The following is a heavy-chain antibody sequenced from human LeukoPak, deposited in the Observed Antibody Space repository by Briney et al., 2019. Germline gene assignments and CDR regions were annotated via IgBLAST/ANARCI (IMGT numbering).Heavy chain of an antibody. D-gene: IGHD2-2*01. Sequence: SETLSLTCTVSGGSISSGGYYWSWIRQHPGKGLEWIGYIYYSGSTYYNPSLKSRVTISVATSKNQFSLKLSSVTAADTAVYYCARAPRGYCSSTSCYALRWFDPWGQGTLVTVSS. J-gene: IGHJ5*02. V-gene: IGHV4-31*03. CDR3: ARAPRGYCSSTSCYALRWFDP. CDR1: GGSISSGGYY. CDR2: IYYSGST.